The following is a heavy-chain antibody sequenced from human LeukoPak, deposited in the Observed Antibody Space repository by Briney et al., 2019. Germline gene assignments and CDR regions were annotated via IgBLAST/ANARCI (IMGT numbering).Heavy chain of an antibody. Sequence: SETLSLTCTVSGGSISSYYWSWIRQPPEKGLEWIGYIYYSGSTNYNPSFKSRVTISVDTSKNQFFLNLSSVTAADTAVYYCAGLVGRYSSGLYYYYFDYWGQGTLVTVSS. CDR3: AGLVGRYSSGLYYYYFDY. J-gene: IGHJ4*02. CDR2: IYYSGST. V-gene: IGHV4-59*12. CDR1: GGSISSYY. D-gene: IGHD3-22*01.